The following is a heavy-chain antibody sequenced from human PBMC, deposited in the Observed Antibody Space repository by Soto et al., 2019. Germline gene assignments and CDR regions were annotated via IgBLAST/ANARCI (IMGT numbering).Heavy chain of an antibody. V-gene: IGHV1-8*01. J-gene: IGHJ4*02. CDR1: GYTFTSYS. CDR2: MNPNSGNT. CDR3: AADLGAAGTFDY. D-gene: IGHD6-13*01. Sequence: GASVKVCCKASGYTFTSYSIYWVRQATGQGLEWMGWMNPNSGNTGYAQKFQERVTITRDMSTSTAYMELSSLRSEDTAVYYCAADLGAAGTFDYWGQGTLVTVSS.